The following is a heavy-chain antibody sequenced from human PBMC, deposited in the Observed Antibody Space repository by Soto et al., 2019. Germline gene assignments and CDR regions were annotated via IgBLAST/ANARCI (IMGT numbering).Heavy chain of an antibody. CDR3: ANTLSGWSSLDY. CDR2: ISGSGGST. Sequence: GRPLRLSCAAAGFTFSNYAMRWIRQAPGKGLEWVSAISGSGGSTYYADSVKGRFTISRDNSKNTLYLQMNSLRAEDTAVYYWANTLSGWSSLDYWGQGTLVPVSS. D-gene: IGHD6-19*01. CDR1: GFTFSNYA. J-gene: IGHJ4*02. V-gene: IGHV3-23*01.